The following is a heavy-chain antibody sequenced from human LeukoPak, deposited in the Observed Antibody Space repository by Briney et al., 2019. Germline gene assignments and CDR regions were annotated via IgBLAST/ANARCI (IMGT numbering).Heavy chain of an antibody. CDR2: INTDGSMT. J-gene: IGHJ4*02. D-gene: IGHD1-26*01. CDR3: ARIIVGATGIDY. V-gene: IGHV3-74*01. Sequence: GGSLRLSCAASGFTFSDYWMHWVRQVPGKGLVWVSRINTDGSMTHYADSMKGRFTVSRDNAKNTLYLQMNSLRVEDMAVYYCARIIVGATGIDYWGQGTLVTVSS. CDR1: GFTFSDYW.